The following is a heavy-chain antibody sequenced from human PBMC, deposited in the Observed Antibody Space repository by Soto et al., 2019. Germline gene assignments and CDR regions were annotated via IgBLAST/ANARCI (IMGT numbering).Heavy chain of an antibody. J-gene: IGHJ4*02. D-gene: IGHD3-3*01. CDR2: INEHGSET. CDR1: ELTFRNEW. Sequence: EVQLVQSGGDLVQPGGSLRLSCVVSELTFRNEWMTWVRQAPGKGLEWVANINEHGSETYYVDSVKGRFIISRDNAKNSLFLQMNSLRAEDTAVYYCATHSRFKTDYWGQGTLVTVSS. CDR3: ATHSRFKTDY. V-gene: IGHV3-7*02.